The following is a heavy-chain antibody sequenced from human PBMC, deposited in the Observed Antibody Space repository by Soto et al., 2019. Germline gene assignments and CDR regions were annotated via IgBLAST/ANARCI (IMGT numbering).Heavy chain of an antibody. J-gene: IGHJ4*02. CDR3: AKDTGPN. Sequence: GGSLRLSFAAWGFTFDNYAMHWVRQAPGKGLEWVSGISWNSNTIAYADSVKGRFTISRDNAKNSLYLQTNSLRAGETAFYYCAKDTGPNWGQGTLVTVYS. CDR2: ISWNSNTI. V-gene: IGHV3-9*01. CDR1: GFTFDNYA.